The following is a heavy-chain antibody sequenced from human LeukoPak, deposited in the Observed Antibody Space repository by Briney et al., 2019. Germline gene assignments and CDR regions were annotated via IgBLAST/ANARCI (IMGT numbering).Heavy chain of an antibody. Sequence: GGSLRLSCAASGFILSNYNMHWVRQAPGKGLEWVAFILFDGSNTEYTDSVKGRFTISRDNSKNTLYLQMNSLRAEDTAVYYCAKGSKEVLFTRDHYMDVWGKGTTVTISS. D-gene: IGHD3-3*01. CDR3: AKGSKEVLFTRDHYMDV. CDR1: GFILSNYN. J-gene: IGHJ6*03. V-gene: IGHV3-30*02. CDR2: ILFDGSNT.